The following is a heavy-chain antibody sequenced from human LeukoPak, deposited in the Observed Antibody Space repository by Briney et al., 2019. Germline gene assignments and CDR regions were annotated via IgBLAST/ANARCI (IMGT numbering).Heavy chain of an antibody. Sequence: GGTLRLSCAGSVFAFSGYVMSWVRQAPGKGLEWVSTISDNGGRTYHANSVKGGFTISRDNAENSLHLHLTSLRAEDTAVYYCARERWFYFEYWGQGMLVTVSS. CDR1: VFAFSGYV. D-gene: IGHD2-15*01. CDR3: ARERWFYFEY. V-gene: IGHV3-23*01. CDR2: ISDNGGRT. J-gene: IGHJ4*02.